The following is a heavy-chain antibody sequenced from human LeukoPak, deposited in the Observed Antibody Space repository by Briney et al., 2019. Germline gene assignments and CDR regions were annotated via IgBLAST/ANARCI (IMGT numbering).Heavy chain of an antibody. CDR1: GFTFSDFW. J-gene: IGHJ4*02. V-gene: IGHV3-7*01. Sequence: GGSLRLSCAASGFTFSDFWMTWVRQAPGRGLEWVANIKHDGTEKYYLDSVNGRFTVSRDNAKNSLFLQMNSLRAEDTAIYYCARDPLSYLGEIDTSSYYFDYWGQGTLATVSS. D-gene: IGHD3-16*01. CDR3: ARDPLSYLGEIDTSSYYFDY. CDR2: IKHDGTEK.